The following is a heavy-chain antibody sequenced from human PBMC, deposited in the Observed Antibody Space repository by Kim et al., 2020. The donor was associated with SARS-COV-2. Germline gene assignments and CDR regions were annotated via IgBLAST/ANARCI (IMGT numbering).Heavy chain of an antibody. CDR1: GFTFSSYS. J-gene: IGHJ3*02. D-gene: IGHD5-12*01. CDR2: ISSSSSYI. Sequence: GGSLRLSCAASGFTFSSYSMNWVRQAPGKGLEWVSSISSSSSYIYYADSVKGRFTISRDNAKNSLYLQMNSLRAEDTAVYYCAREGPAARYSGYDLGVGYDAFDIWGQGTMVTVSS. CDR3: AREGPAARYSGYDLGVGYDAFDI. V-gene: IGHV3-21*01.